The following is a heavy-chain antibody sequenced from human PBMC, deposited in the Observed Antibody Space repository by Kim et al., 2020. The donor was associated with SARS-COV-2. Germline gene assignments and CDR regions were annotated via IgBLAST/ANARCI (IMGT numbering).Heavy chain of an antibody. CDR3: ARKRDGYSYGSSGMDV. V-gene: IGHV3-30*07. Sequence: SVRGQFTISRDKSKTTVNLQMNSLRAEDTAVYYCARKRDGYSYGSSGMDVWGQGTTVTVSS. D-gene: IGHD5-18*01. J-gene: IGHJ6*02.